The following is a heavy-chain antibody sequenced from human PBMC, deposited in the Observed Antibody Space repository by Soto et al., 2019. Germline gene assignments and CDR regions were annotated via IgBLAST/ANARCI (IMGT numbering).Heavy chain of an antibody. CDR3: AREGAFYYGSENDGASDI. J-gene: IGHJ3*02. V-gene: IGHV1-18*01. CDR2: ISAYNGNT. Sequence: ASVKVSCKASGYTFTSHGINWVRQAPGQGLEWMGWISAYNGNTNYAQKLQGRVTMTTDTSTSTVYMELRSLISDDTAVYYCAREGAFYYGSENDGASDIWGQGTMVTLSS. D-gene: IGHD3-10*01. CDR1: GYTFTSHG.